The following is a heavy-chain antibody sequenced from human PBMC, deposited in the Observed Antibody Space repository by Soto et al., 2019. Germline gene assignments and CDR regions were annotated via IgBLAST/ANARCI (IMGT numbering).Heavy chain of an antibody. CDR3: AKRTTGWYFDR. CDR1: GFTFSSYA. J-gene: IGHJ2*01. V-gene: IGHV3-23*01. CDR2: ISGSGGST. Sequence: EVQLLESGGGLVQPGGSLRLSCAASGFTFSSYAMNWVRQAPGKGLEWVSVISGSGGSTYYADSVKGRFTISRDNSKNTLYLQMTSLRAEDTAVYYCAKRTTGWYFDRWGRGTLVTVSS.